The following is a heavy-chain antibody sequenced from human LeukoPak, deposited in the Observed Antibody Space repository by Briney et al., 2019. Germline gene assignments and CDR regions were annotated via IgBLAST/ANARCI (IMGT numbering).Heavy chain of an antibody. CDR2: ISTSGGTT. Sequence: PGGSLRLSCAASGFTFGSYAMSWVRQAPGKGLEWVSGISTSGGTTSYAESVKGRFPVSRDNPRNTLYMEMSSLRDEDTALYYCAVMHRYYDGSGYWVQWGQGTLVTVSS. V-gene: IGHV3-23*01. J-gene: IGHJ4*02. CDR3: AVMHRYYDGSGYWVQ. CDR1: GFTFGSYA. D-gene: IGHD3-22*01.